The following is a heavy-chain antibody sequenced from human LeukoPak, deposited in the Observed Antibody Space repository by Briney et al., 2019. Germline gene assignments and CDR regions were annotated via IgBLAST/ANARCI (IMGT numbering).Heavy chain of an antibody. CDR2: IYSGGST. CDR3: ARSAPTGYPTYYYYYYMDV. Sequence: GGSLRLSCAASGFTVSSNYMSWVRQAPGKGLEWVSVIYSGGSTYYADPVKGRFTISRDNSKNTLYLQMNSLRAEDTAVYYCARSAPTGYPTYYYYYYMDVWGKGTTVTVSS. J-gene: IGHJ6*03. D-gene: IGHD3-9*01. V-gene: IGHV3-53*01. CDR1: GFTVSSNY.